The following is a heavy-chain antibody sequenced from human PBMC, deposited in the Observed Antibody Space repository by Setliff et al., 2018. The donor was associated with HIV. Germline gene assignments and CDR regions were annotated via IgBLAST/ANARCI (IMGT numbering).Heavy chain of an antibody. CDR3: VRDIVAAPSYDY. V-gene: IGHV1-2*06. D-gene: IGHD6-13*01. J-gene: IGHJ4*02. CDR1: GYTFTGHY. Sequence: ASVKVSCKASGYTFTGHYIHWVRQAPGQGLEWMGRINPNSGGTNYAQKFQGRFTMTRDTSISTAYMELSRLRSDDTALYYCVRDIVAAPSYDYWGQGTLVTVSS. CDR2: INPNSGGT.